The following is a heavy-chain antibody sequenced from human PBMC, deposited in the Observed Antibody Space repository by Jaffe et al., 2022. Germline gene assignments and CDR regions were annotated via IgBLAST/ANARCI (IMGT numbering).Heavy chain of an antibody. D-gene: IGHD5-12*01. V-gene: IGHV3-30*18. Sequence: QVQLVESGGGVVQPGRSLRLSCAASGFTFSSYGMHWVRQAPGKGLEWVAVISYDGSNKYYADSVKGRFTISRDNSKNTLYLQMNSLRAEDTAVYYCAKDSGYSGYDVDYWGQGTLVTVSS. J-gene: IGHJ4*02. CDR2: ISYDGSNK. CDR3: AKDSGYSGYDVDY. CDR1: GFTFSSYG.